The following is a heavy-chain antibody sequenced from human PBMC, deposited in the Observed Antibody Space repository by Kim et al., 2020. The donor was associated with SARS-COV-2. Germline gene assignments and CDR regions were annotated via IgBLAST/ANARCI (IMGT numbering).Heavy chain of an antibody. CDR1: GFTFSSYG. J-gene: IGHJ3*02. V-gene: IGHV3-23*01. CDR3: AKVGIPGTYDRSGYYGAFDI. Sequence: GGSLRLSCAAGFTFSSYGMSWVRQAPGKGLEWVSAISGTVGSTYYADSVKGRFTISKDNSKSTLYLLMSSLRVDDTAVYYCAKVGIPGTYDRSGYYGAFDIWGQGTLVTVSS. CDR2: ISGTVGST. D-gene: IGHD3-22*01.